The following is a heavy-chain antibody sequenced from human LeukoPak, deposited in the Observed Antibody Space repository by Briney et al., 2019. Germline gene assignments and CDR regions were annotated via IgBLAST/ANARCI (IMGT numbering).Heavy chain of an antibody. D-gene: IGHD1-26*01. J-gene: IGHJ6*03. V-gene: IGHV4-59*08. CDR2: IYYSGST. Sequence: KPSETLSLTCTVSGGSISSYYWSWIRQPPGKGLEWIGYIYYSGSTNYNPSLKSRVTISVDTSKNQFSLKLSSVTAADTAVYYCARQNGGSWNYYYYMDVWGKGTTVTVSS. CDR1: GGSISSYY. CDR3: ARQNGGSWNYYYYMDV.